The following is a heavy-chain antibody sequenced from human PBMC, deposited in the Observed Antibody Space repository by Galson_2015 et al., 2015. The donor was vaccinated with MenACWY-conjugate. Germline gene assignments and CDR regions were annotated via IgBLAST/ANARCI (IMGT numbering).Heavy chain of an antibody. Sequence: TLSLTCTVSGGSISSGGYYWSWIRQHPGKGLEWIGYIYYSGSTYYNPSLKSRVTISLDTSKNQFSLKLSSVTAADTAVYYCARGPSLVRGVNYYGLDVWGQGPAVTVSS. D-gene: IGHD3-10*01. CDR2: IYYSGST. CDR3: ARGPSLVRGVNYYGLDV. J-gene: IGHJ6*02. V-gene: IGHV4-31*03. CDR1: GGSISSGGYY.